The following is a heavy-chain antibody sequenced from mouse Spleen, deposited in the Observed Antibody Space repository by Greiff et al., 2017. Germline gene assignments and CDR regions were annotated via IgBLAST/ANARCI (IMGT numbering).Heavy chain of an antibody. CDR3: ARPVYYDYDVWYFDV. V-gene: IGHV5-6*01. CDR2: ISSGGSYT. CDR1: GFTFSSYG. D-gene: IGHD2-4*01. J-gene: IGHJ1*03. Sequence: EVKVVESGGDLVKPGGSLKLSCAASGFTFSSYGMSWVRQTPDKRLEWVATISSGGSYTYYPDSVKGRFPISRDNAKNTRYLQMSSLTSEDTAMYYCARPVYYDYDVWYFDVWGTGTTVTVSS.